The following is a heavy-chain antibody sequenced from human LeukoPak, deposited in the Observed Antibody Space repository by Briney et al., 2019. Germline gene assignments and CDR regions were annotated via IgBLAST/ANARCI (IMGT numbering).Heavy chain of an antibody. J-gene: IGHJ3*02. D-gene: IGHD6-19*01. V-gene: IGHV1-2*02. Sequence: ASVKVSCKASGYTFTGYYMHWVRQAPGQGLEWMGWINPNSGDTNYAQKFQGRVTMTEDTSTDTAYMELSSLRSEDTAVYYCATAKYRSGWYGALDIWGQGTMVTVSS. CDR2: INPNSGDT. CDR1: GYTFTGYY. CDR3: ATAKYRSGWYGALDI.